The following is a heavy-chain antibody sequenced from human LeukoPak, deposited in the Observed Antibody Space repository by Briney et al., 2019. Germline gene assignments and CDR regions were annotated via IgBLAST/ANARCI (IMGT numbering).Heavy chain of an antibody. Sequence: SETLSLTCTVSGGSISSGSYYWSWIRQPAGKGLEWIGRIYTSGSTNYNPSLKSRVTISADTSQNQFSLKLSSVTAADTAVYYCARDRSLADTSLGYWGQGTLVTVSS. D-gene: IGHD6-19*01. J-gene: IGHJ4*02. CDR1: GGSISSGSYY. CDR3: ARDRSLADTSLGY. CDR2: IYTSGST. V-gene: IGHV4-61*02.